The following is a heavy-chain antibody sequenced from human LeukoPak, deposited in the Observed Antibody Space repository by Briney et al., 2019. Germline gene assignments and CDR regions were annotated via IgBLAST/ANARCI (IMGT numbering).Heavy chain of an antibody. J-gene: IGHJ5*02. D-gene: IGHD5-18*01. V-gene: IGHV4-34*01. Sequence: SETLSLTCAVYGGSFSGYYWSWIRQPPGKGLEWIGEINHSGSTNYNPSLKSRVNISVDTSKNQFSLTLSSVTAADTAVYYCASRGYSYGPPNWFDPWGQGTLVTVSS. CDR3: ASRGYSYGPPNWFDP. CDR1: GGSFSGYY. CDR2: INHSGST.